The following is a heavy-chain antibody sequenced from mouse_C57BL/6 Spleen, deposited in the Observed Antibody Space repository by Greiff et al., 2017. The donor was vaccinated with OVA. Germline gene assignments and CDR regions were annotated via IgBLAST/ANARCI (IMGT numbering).Heavy chain of an antibody. V-gene: IGHV7-3*01. Sequence: EVQLLESGGGLVQPGGSLSLSCAASGFTFTDYYMSWVRQPPGKALEWLGFIRNKANGYTTEYNSTVKGRFTISRDKSQSILYLKRKALRAEDSATYDCARYAALYWFDYWGQGTTLTVSA. D-gene: IGHD4-1*01. CDR3: ARYAALYWFDY. J-gene: IGHJ2*01. CDR2: IRNKANGYTT. CDR1: GFTFTDYY.